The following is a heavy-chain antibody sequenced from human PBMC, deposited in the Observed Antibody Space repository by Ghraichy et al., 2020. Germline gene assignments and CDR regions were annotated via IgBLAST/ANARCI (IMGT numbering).Heavy chain of an antibody. V-gene: IGHV3-74*01. CDR3: ARGLRGLLWFGELDY. J-gene: IGHJ4*02. Sequence: LSLTCAASGFTFSSYWMHWVRQAPGKGLVWVSRINSDGSSTSYADSVKGRFTISRDNAKNTLYLQMNSLRAEDTAVYYCARGLRGLLWFGELDYWGQGTLVTVSS. CDR1: GFTFSSYW. D-gene: IGHD3-10*01. CDR2: INSDGSST.